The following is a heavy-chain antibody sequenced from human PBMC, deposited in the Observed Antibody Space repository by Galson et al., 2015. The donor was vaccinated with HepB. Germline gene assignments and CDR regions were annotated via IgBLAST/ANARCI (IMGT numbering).Heavy chain of an antibody. CDR1: GFTFSSYG. V-gene: IGHV3-30*02. D-gene: IGHD6-13*01. CDR3: AKDESIAAAGLLDY. J-gene: IGHJ4*02. Sequence: SLRLSCAASGFTFSSYGMHWVRQAPGKGLEWVAFIRYDGSNKYYADSVKGRFTISRDNSKNTLYLQMNSLRAEDTAVYYCAKDESIAAAGLLDYWGQGSLVTVSS. CDR2: IRYDGSNK.